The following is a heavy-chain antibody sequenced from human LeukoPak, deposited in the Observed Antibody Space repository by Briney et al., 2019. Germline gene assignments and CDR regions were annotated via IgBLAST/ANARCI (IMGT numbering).Heavy chain of an antibody. J-gene: IGHJ5*02. V-gene: IGHV1-69*04. Sequence: SVKVSCKASGGTFSSYAISWVRQAPGQGLEWMGRNIPILGIANYAQKFQGRVTITADKSTSTAYMELSSLRSEDTAVYYCARAAPRSRFGVVIQNNWFDPWGQGTLVTVSS. CDR2: NIPILGIA. D-gene: IGHD3-3*01. CDR1: GGTFSSYA. CDR3: ARAAPRSRFGVVIQNNWFDP.